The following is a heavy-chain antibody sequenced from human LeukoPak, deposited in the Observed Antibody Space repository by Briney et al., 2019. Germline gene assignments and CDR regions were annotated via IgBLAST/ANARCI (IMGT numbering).Heavy chain of an antibody. D-gene: IGHD2/OR15-2a*01. CDR1: GFTFSSCG. Sequence: PGGSLRLSCAASGFTFSSCGMHWVRLAPGKGLEWVAVIWFDGSNKYYADSVKGRFTISRDNSKNTLYLQMNSLRAEDTAVYYCARDNNYYYGMDVWGQGTTVTVSS. J-gene: IGHJ6*02. V-gene: IGHV3-33*01. CDR3: ARDNNYYYGMDV. CDR2: IWFDGSNK.